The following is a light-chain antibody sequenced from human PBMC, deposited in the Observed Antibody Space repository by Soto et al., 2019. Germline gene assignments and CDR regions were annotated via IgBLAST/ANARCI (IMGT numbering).Light chain of an antibody. J-gene: IGKJ1*01. CDR1: QSVSSY. CDR3: QQYAGSRT. V-gene: IGKV3-20*01. CDR2: GAS. Sequence: IEMTQSPATLSVSPGERATLSCRASQSVSSYLAWYQQKHGQAPRLLIYGASSRATGIPDRFSGSGSGTDFTLTISRLEPEDFAVYYCQQYAGSRTFGQGTKVDIK.